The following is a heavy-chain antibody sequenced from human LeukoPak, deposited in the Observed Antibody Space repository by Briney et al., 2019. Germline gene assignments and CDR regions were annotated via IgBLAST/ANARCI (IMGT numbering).Heavy chain of an antibody. CDR1: GFTFSSYA. CDR2: ISGSGGST. V-gene: IGHV3-23*01. Sequence: PGGSLRLSCAASGFTFSSYAMSWVRQAPGKGLEWVSAISGSGGSTYYADSVKGRFTISRDNSKNTPYLQMNSLRAEDTAVYYCAKEFVVGATALEYFDYWGQGTLVTVSS. J-gene: IGHJ4*02. CDR3: AKEFVVGATALEYFDY. D-gene: IGHD1-26*01.